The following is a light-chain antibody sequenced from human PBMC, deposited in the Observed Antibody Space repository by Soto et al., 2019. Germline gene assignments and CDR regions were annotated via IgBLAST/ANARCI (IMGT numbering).Light chain of an antibody. CDR1: QSIDTY. V-gene: IGKV3-11*01. J-gene: IGKJ4*01. CDR3: QQRYNWPLT. CDR2: YAS. Sequence: EIVLTQSPATLSSSPGERATLSCRASQSIDTYLAWYQQKPGQAPRLLIYYASDRATGIPARFSGSGSGTAFTLTISGLEPEDFALYYCQQRYNWPLTFGGGTKVDIK.